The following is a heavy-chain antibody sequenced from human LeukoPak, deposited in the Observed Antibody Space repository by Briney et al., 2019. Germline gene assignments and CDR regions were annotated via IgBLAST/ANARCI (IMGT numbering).Heavy chain of an antibody. V-gene: IGHV3-21*01. J-gene: IGHJ4*02. CDR2: ISVRSNYI. CDR1: GYTFSSFS. CDR3: VRLRRNSDTSGYYYYYYDF. Sequence: GGSLRLSCAASGYTFSSFSINWVRQAPGKGLEWVSSISVRSNYIYYADSVRGRFTISRDDARDSLYLQMNSLRAEDTAVYYCVRLRRNSDTSGYYYYYYDFWGQGTLVTVSS. D-gene: IGHD3-22*01.